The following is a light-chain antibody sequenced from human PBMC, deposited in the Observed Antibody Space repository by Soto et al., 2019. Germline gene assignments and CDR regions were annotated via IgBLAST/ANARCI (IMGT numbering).Light chain of an antibody. CDR3: QQCSDWPLT. Sequence: EIVLTQSPATLSLSPGERATLSCRASRDITNYLAWYQQKPGQAPRLLIYDASSRATGIPVRFSGSGSGTDFTLTISILEPEDFAVYYCQQCSDWPLTFGQGTRLEI. CDR1: RDITNY. J-gene: IGKJ5*01. CDR2: DAS. V-gene: IGKV3-11*01.